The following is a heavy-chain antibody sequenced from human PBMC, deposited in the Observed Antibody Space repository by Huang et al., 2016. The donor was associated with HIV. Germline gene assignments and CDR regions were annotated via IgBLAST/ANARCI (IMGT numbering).Heavy chain of an antibody. CDR2: VYQSGST. CDR1: GDFISSTNYY. D-gene: IGHD6-13*01. V-gene: IGHV4-39*01. J-gene: IGHJ4*02. CDR3: ASQHIGAAATWF. Sequence: QLQLQESGPGQVKPSETLSLTCTVLGDFISSTNYYWGWIRQSPGKGLEWVGSVYQSGSTNYNPSLKSRVTLSVDTSRNQFSLRLNSVTAADTAVYYCASQHIGAAATWFWGRGTQVAVSS.